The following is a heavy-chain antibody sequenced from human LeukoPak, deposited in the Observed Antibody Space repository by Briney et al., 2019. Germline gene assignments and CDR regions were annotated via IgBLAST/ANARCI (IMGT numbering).Heavy chain of an antibody. CDR3: ARNFDMKGFDP. CDR1: GYTFTGYY. Sequence: GASVKVSCKASGYTFTGYYMNWVRQAPGQGLESMGWINSDSGFTKYAQKFQGRVTMTRDTSITTVYMDLTRLTSDDTAVYYCARNFDMKGFDPWGQGTLVTVSS. J-gene: IGHJ5*02. CDR2: INSDSGFT. D-gene: IGHD3-9*01. V-gene: IGHV1-2*02.